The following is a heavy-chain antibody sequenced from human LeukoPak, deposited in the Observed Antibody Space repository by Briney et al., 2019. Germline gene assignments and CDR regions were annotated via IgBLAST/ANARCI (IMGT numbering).Heavy chain of an antibody. CDR2: IIPILGIA. CDR1: GGTFSSYA. J-gene: IGHJ4*02. V-gene: IGHV1-69*04. D-gene: IGHD6-19*01. CDR3: ARVDVVAVAGQDY. Sequence: GASVKVSCKASGGTFSSYAISWVRQAPGQGLEWMGRIIPILGIANYAQKFQGRVTITADKSTSTAYMELSSLRSEDTAVYYCARVDVVAVAGQDYWGQGTLVTVSS.